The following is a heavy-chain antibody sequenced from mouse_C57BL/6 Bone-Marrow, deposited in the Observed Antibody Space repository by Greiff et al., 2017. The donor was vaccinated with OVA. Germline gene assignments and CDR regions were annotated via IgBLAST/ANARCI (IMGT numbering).Heavy chain of an antibody. Sequence: VQLQQSGPELVKPGASVKISCKASGYSFTGYYMNWVKQSPEKSLEWIGEINPSTGGTTYNQKFKGKATLTVDKSYSPAYMQLTSLTSEDSAVYYCAGWKYYGRGYDFYVWGWGTAPTVTS. CDR1: GYSFTGYY. D-gene: IGHD1-1*01. J-gene: IGHJ2*01. CDR2: INPSTGGT. CDR3: AGWKYYGRGYDFYV. V-gene: IGHV1-42*01.